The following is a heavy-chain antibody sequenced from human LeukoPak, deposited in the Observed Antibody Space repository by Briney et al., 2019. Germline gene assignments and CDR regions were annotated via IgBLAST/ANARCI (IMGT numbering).Heavy chain of an antibody. V-gene: IGHV3-30*18. CDR2: ISYDGSNK. CDR1: GFTFSSYG. J-gene: IGHJ4*02. D-gene: IGHD1-7*01. CDR3: AKDVGWNYPYYFDY. Sequence: GGSLRLSCAASGFTFSSYGMHWVRQAPGKGLGWVAVISYDGSNKYYADSVKGRFTISRDNSKNTLYLQMNSLRAEDTAVYYCAKDVGWNYPYYFDYWGQGTLVTVSS.